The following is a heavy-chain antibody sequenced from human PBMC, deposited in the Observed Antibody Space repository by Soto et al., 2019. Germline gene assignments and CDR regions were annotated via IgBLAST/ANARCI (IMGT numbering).Heavy chain of an antibody. Sequence: GASVKVSCKASGYTFTGYYMHWVRQAPGQGLEWMGWINPNSGGTNYAQKFQGWVTMTRDTSISTAYMELSRLRSDDTAVYYCVSGMGGYSYGYVSLDYWGQGTLVTVSS. CDR2: INPNSGGT. CDR3: VSGMGGYSYGYVSLDY. D-gene: IGHD5-18*01. CDR1: GYTFTGYY. V-gene: IGHV1-2*04. J-gene: IGHJ4*02.